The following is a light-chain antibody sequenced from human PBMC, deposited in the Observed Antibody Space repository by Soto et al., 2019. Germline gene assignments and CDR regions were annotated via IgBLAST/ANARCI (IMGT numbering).Light chain of an antibody. CDR3: QSYDSSLSGSEV. CDR2: GNS. J-gene: IGLJ1*01. V-gene: IGLV1-40*01. CDR1: SSNIGAGYD. Sequence: QSVLTQPPSLSGAPGQRGTISCTGSSSNIGAGYDVHWYQQLPGTAPKLLIYGNSNRPSGVPDRFSGSKSGTSASLAITGLQAEDEADYYCQSYDSSLSGSEVFRTGTKVNVL.